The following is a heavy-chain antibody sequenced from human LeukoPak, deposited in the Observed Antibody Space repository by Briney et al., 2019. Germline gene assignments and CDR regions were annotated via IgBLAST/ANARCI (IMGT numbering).Heavy chain of an antibody. CDR2: INWNGGST. CDR1: GFTFDDYG. V-gene: IGHV3-20*04. J-gene: IGHJ4*02. D-gene: IGHD4/OR15-4a*01. Sequence: GGSLRLSCAASGFTFDDYGMTWVRQAPGKGLEWVSGINWNGGSTGYADSVKGRFTISRDNSKNTLYLQMNSLRAEDTAVYYCARRAGAYSHPYDYWGQGTLVTVSS. CDR3: ARRAGAYSHPYDY.